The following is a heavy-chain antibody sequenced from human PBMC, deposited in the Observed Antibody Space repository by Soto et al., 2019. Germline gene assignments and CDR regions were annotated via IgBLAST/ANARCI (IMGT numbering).Heavy chain of an antibody. CDR1: GGTFSRHA. D-gene: IGHD5-18*01. CDR2: IIPIFGTA. V-gene: IGHV1-69*01. J-gene: IGHJ4*02. CDR3: ARDKDTAMVS. Sequence: QVQLVQSGAEVRKPGSSVKVSCKASGGTFSRHAISWVRQAPGQGLEWMGGIIPIFGTANHAQKFQGRVTIIADESTSTVYMELSSLRSEDTAVYYCARDKDTAMVSWGQGTLVTVSS.